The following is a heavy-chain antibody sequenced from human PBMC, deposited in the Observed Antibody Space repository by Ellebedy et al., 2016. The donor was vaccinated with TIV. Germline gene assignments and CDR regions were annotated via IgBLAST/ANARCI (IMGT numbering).Heavy chain of an antibody. CDR1: GYTLTELS. Sequence: ASVKVSCXVSGYTLTELSMHWVRQAPGKGLEWMGGFDPEDGETIYAQKLQGRVTMTTDTSTSTAYMELRSLRSDDTAVYYCARDSFTGDSSGWYGFDYWGQGTLVTVSS. CDR3: ARDSFTGDSSGWYGFDY. CDR2: FDPEDGET. J-gene: IGHJ4*02. D-gene: IGHD6-19*01. V-gene: IGHV1-24*01.